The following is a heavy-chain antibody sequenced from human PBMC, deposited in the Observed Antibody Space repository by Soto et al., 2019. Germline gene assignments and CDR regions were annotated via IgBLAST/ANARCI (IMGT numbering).Heavy chain of an antibody. CDR3: ARDGWYSGSSWAHVDC. CDR1: GFTFSSYN. J-gene: IGHJ4*02. V-gene: IGHV3-48*01. D-gene: IGHD1-26*01. Sequence: EVQLVESGGGLVQPGGSLRLSCAASGFTFSSYNMNWVRQAPGRGLEWVSFIRSGSGTIFYADSVKGRFTISRDNAKNSLDLQMNSLRAEDTAVYYSARDGWYSGSSWAHVDCWGQGTLVTVSS. CDR2: IRSGSGTI.